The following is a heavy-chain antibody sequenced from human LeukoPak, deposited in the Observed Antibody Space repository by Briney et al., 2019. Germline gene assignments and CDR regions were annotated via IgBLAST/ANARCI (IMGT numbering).Heavy chain of an antibody. CDR3: ARKYSGSGNYFFDY. Sequence: GGSLRLSCAASGFTFSSYEMNWVRQAPGKGLEWVSFISTSGNTIYYVDSVKGRFTISRDNAKNSLYLQMNSLRDEDTAVYYCARKYSGSGNYFFDYWGQGTLVTVSS. CDR1: GFTFSSYE. V-gene: IGHV3-48*03. D-gene: IGHD3-10*01. CDR2: ISTSGNTI. J-gene: IGHJ4*02.